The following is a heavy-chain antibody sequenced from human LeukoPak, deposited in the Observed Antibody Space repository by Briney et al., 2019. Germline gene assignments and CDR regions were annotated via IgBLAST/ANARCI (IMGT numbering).Heavy chain of an antibody. D-gene: IGHD3-10*01. J-gene: IGHJ4*02. CDR2: IGGGSGST. V-gene: IGHV3-23*01. CDR1: GFTFSSYA. CDR3: ARDARGFGELSDY. Sequence: GGSLRLSCAASGFTFSSYAMRWVRQAPGKGLEWVSSIGGGSGSTYYADSVKGRFTNSRDNSKNTLYLQMDSLRAEDTAVYYCARDARGFGELSDYWGQGTLVTVSS.